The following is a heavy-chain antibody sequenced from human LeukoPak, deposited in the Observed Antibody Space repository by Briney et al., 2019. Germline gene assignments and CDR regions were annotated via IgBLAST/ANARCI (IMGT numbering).Heavy chain of an antibody. D-gene: IGHD2-2*01. Sequence: PSETLSLTCAVSGYSITSSSWWGWIRQPPGKGLEWIGYIYHSGTTYYNPSLQSRVTMSVDTSKNQFSLKLSSVTAADTAVYYCARVTQLCSSTSCYSHYYYGMDVWGQGTTVTVSS. V-gene: IGHV4-28*03. J-gene: IGHJ6*02. CDR2: IYHSGTT. CDR3: ARVTQLCSSTSCYSHYYYGMDV. CDR1: GYSITSSSW.